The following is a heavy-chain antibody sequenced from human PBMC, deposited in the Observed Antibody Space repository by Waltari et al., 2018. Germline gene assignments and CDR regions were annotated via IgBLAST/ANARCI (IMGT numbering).Heavy chain of an antibody. D-gene: IGHD6-13*01. Sequence: QVQLVESGGGVVQPGRSLRLSCAASGFTFSSYGMHWVRQAPGKGLEWVAVIWYDGSNKYYADSVKGRFTISRDNSKNTLYLPMNSLRAEDTAGYYCAKERAAAYDYWGQGTLVTVSS. J-gene: IGHJ4*02. V-gene: IGHV3-33*06. CDR2: IWYDGSNK. CDR3: AKERAAAYDY. CDR1: GFTFSSYG.